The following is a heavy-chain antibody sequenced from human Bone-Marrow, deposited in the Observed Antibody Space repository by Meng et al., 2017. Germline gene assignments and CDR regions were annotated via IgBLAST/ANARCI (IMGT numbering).Heavy chain of an antibody. D-gene: IGHD6-13*01. Sequence: LSLTCAASGFTFDDYAMHWVRQAPGKGLEGVSGISWNSGSIGYADSVKGRFTISRDNAKNSLYLQMNSLRAEDMALYYCAKSSSGGIAAAGGAIGFDYWGQGALVTVSS. V-gene: IGHV3-9*03. CDR2: ISWNSGSI. CDR3: AKSSSGGIAAAGGAIGFDY. J-gene: IGHJ4*02. CDR1: GFTFDDYA.